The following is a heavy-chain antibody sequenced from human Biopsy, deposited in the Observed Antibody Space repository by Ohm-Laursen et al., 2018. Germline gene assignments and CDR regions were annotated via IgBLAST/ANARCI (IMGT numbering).Heavy chain of an antibody. J-gene: IGHJ4*02. CDR2: FAPENGKT. D-gene: IGHD1-20*01. CDR3: AGDINNWNVNY. V-gene: IGHV1-24*01. CDR1: GYTLTDLS. Sequence: GSSVKVYCKVSGYTLTDLSMHWVRQAPGKGLEWMGGFAPENGKTIYAQKFQGRVTMTEDTSTDTAYMELSNLRSEDTAVYYCAGDINNWNVNYWGQGTLVIVSS.